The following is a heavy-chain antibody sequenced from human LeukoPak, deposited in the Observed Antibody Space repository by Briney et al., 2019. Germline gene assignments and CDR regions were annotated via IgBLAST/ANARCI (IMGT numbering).Heavy chain of an antibody. CDR3: ARALRFLEWLPKYYYYYGMDV. D-gene: IGHD3-3*01. V-gene: IGHV4-34*01. CDR1: GGSFSGYY. CDR2: INHSGST. J-gene: IGHJ6*02. Sequence: SETLSLTCAVYGGSFSGYYWSWIRQPPGEGLEWIGEINHSGSTNYNPSLKSRVTISVDTSKNQFSLKLSSVTAADTAVYYCARALRFLEWLPKYYYYYGMDVWGQGTTVTVSS.